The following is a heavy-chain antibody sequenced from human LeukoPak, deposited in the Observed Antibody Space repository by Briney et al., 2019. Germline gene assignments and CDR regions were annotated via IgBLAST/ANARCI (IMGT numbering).Heavy chain of an antibody. CDR1: GGSISSYY. CDR2: INTSGNI. Sequence: SETLSLTCTVSGGSISSYYWSWIRQPAGKGLEWIGRINTSGNINYNPSLKSRVTLSVDTSNNQFSLKLTSLTAADTAVYYCARGLSSSWYWFNTWGQGTLVTVSS. J-gene: IGHJ5*02. CDR3: ARGLSSSWYWFNT. D-gene: IGHD6-13*01. V-gene: IGHV4-4*07.